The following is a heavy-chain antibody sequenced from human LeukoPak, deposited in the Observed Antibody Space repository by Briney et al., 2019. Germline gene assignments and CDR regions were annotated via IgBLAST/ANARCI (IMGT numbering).Heavy chain of an antibody. CDR2: IKQDGNEK. CDR1: GFTFRTYW. D-gene: IGHD3-16*01. V-gene: IGHV3-7*03. Sequence: GGSLRLSCAASGFTFRTYWMSWVRQAPGKGLEWVANIKQDGNEKYYVDSLKGRFTISRDNSKNSLYLQMNSLRTEDTALYYCAKARGPIGGAFDIWGQGTMVTVSS. J-gene: IGHJ3*02. CDR3: AKARGPIGGAFDI.